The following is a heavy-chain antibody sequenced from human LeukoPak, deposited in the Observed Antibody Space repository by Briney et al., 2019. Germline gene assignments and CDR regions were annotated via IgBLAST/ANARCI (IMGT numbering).Heavy chain of an antibody. J-gene: IGHJ4*02. D-gene: IGHD3-22*01. CDR3: ARDTYYYDSSGFTDY. CDR2: IYSGGST. CDR1: GFTFSDFY. Sequence: GGSLRLSCVASGFTFSDFYMSWVRQAPGKGLEWVSVIYSGGSTYYADSVKGRFTISRDNSKNTLYLQMNSLRAEDTAVYYCARDTYYYDSSGFTDYWGQGTLVTVSS. V-gene: IGHV3-53*01.